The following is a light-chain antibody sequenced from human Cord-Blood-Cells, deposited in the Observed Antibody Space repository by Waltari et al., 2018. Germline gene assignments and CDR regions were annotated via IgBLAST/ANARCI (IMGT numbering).Light chain of an antibody. CDR2: DVS. CDR1: SSDVGGYNY. CDR3: SSYTSSSTLV. J-gene: IGLJ2*01. V-gene: IGLV2-14*01. Sequence: QSALTQPASVPGSPGQSITISCTGTSSDVGGYNYVSWYQQQPGKAPKLMIYDVSNRPSGVSNRFSGSKSGNTASLTISELQAEDEADYYCSSYTSSSTLVFVGGTKLTVL.